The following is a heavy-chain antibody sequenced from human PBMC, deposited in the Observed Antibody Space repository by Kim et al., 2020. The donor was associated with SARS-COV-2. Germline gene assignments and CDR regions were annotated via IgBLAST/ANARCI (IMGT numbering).Heavy chain of an antibody. V-gene: IGHV3-9*01. CDR2: ISWNSGSI. D-gene: IGHD6-13*01. J-gene: IGHJ6*02. CDR3: AKTIAAAGTRDYYYGMDV. CDR1: GFTFDDYA. Sequence: GGSLRLSCAASGFTFDDYAMHWVRQAPGKGLEWVSGISWNSGSIGYADSVKGRFTISRDNAKNSLYLQMNSLRAEDTALYYCAKTIAAAGTRDYYYGMDVWGQGTMVTVSS.